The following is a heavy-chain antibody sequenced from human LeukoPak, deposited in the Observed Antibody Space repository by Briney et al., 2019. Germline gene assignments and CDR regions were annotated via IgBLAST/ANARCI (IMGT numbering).Heavy chain of an antibody. J-gene: IGHJ4*02. CDR3: ARVPGIAAAGTLSIFDY. CDR1: GYTFTSYA. D-gene: IGHD6-13*01. V-gene: IGHV1-69*04. Sequence: SVKVSCKASGYTFTSYAISWVRQAPGQGLEWMGRIIPILGIANYAQKFQGRVTITADKSTSTAYMELSSLRSEDTAVYYCARVPGIAAAGTLSIFDYWGQGTLVTVSS. CDR2: IIPILGIA.